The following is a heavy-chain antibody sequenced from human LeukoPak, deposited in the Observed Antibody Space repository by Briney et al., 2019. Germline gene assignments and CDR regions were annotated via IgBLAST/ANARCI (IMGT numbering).Heavy chain of an antibody. D-gene: IGHD3-10*01. CDR3: ARERRSYYYGSGSYPGNYFDY. V-gene: IGHV4-59*12. Sequence: SETLSLTCTVSGGSISSYYWSWIRQPPGKGLEWIGYIYYSGSTNYNPSLKSRVTISVDTSKNQFSLKLSSVTAADTAVYYCARERRSYYYGSGSYPGNYFDYWGRGTLVTVSS. CDR2: IYYSGST. CDR1: GGSISSYY. J-gene: IGHJ4*02.